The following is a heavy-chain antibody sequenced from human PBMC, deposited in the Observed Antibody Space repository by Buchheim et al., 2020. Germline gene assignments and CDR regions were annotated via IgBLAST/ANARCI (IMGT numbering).Heavy chain of an antibody. Sequence: QVQLVESGGGVVQPGRSLRLSCAASGFTFSSYGMHWVRQAPGKGLEWVAVISYDGSNKYYADSVKGRFTISRDNSKNTLYLQMNSLRAEDTAVYYCAKAPYSSGWTGNRYWYFDLWGRGTL. CDR2: ISYDGSNK. CDR1: GFTFSSYG. V-gene: IGHV3-30*18. CDR3: AKAPYSSGWTGNRYWYFDL. J-gene: IGHJ2*01. D-gene: IGHD6-19*01.